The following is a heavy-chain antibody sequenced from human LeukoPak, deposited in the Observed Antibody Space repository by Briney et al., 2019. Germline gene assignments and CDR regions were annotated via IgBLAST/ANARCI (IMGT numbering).Heavy chain of an antibody. CDR3: AKDHKVVSYYYGTDV. D-gene: IGHD2-2*01. Sequence: PGRSLRLSCAASGFTFDDYAMHWVRQAPGKGLEWVSGISWNSGTIGYADSVKGRFTISRDNAKNSLYLQMNSLRAEDTALYYCAKDHKVVSYYYGTDVWGQGTTVTVSS. J-gene: IGHJ6*02. CDR2: ISWNSGTI. V-gene: IGHV3-9*01. CDR1: GFTFDDYA.